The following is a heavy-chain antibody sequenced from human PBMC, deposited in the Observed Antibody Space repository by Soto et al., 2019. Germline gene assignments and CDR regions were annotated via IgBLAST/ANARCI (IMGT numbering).Heavy chain of an antibody. Sequence: EVQLLESGGGLVQPGGSLRLSCAASGFPLSPYGMTWVRQAPGKGLEWVSAITGTGGNTYYVDSVKGRFTSSRDNSKNMLYLQMNSLRVEDTAVYYCARIRGYWYGLDVWGQGTTVTVSS. CDR2: ITGTGGNT. V-gene: IGHV3-23*01. J-gene: IGHJ6*02. CDR3: ARIRGYWYGLDV. CDR1: GFPLSPYG.